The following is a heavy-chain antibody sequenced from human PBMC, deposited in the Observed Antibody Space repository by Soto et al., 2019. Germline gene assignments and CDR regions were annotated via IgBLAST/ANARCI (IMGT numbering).Heavy chain of an antibody. D-gene: IGHD3-22*01. CDR3: ATGGERDYYDHSGWL. CDR1: GGTFSNYA. Sequence: QVQLVQSGAEVKKPGSSVKVSCKASGGTFSNYALDWVRQAPGQGLEWMGGIIPIFGTVSHAQNFQGRVTITADESTATAYMELSSLRYEDTAMYDCATGGERDYYDHSGWLWGQGTLVTVSS. V-gene: IGHV1-69*12. CDR2: IIPIFGTV. J-gene: IGHJ1*01.